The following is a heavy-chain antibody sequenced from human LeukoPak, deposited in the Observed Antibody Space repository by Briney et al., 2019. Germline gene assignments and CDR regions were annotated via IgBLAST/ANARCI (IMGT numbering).Heavy chain of an antibody. CDR2: ICHSGST. D-gene: IGHD3-22*01. Sequence: SETLSLTCAVSGYSLSSGYYWGWIRQHPGKGLECIGSICHSGSTYYNPSLKSRVTISIDTSKNQFSLKLSSVSAADTAVYYCARRPGITMIVVASGSFGAFDIWGQGTMVTVSS. V-gene: IGHV4-38-2*01. CDR3: ARRPGITMIVVASGSFGAFDI. CDR1: GYSLSSGYY. J-gene: IGHJ3*02.